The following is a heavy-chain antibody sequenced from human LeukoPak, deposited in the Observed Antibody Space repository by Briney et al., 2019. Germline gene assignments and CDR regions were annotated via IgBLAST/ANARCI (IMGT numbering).Heavy chain of an antibody. V-gene: IGHV3-21*01. CDR3: VRVAYDVLTGYENYYDY. CDR2: ISTSSSYI. J-gene: IGHJ4*02. CDR1: GFTFNKYT. D-gene: IGHD3-9*01. Sequence: GGSLRLSCAASGFTFNKYTMNWVRQAPGKGLEWVSSISTSSSYIYYADSVKGRFTISRDNAKNSLYLQMNSLSAEDTAVYYCVRVAYDVLTGYENYYDYWGQGTLVTVSS.